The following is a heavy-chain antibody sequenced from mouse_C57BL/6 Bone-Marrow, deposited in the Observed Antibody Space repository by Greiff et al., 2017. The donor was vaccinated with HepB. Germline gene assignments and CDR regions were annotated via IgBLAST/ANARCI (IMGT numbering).Heavy chain of an antibody. J-gene: IGHJ4*01. V-gene: IGHV1-54*01. CDR2: INPGSGGT. D-gene: IGHD1-1*01. CDR1: GYAFTNYL. CDR3: VITTVVAYYYAMDY. Sequence: VQLQQSGAELVRPGTSVKVSCKASGYAFTNYLIEWVKQRPGQGLEWIGVINPGSGGTNYNEKFKGKATLTADKSSSTAYMQLSSLTSEDSAVYFCVITTVVAYYYAMDYWGQGTSVTVSS.